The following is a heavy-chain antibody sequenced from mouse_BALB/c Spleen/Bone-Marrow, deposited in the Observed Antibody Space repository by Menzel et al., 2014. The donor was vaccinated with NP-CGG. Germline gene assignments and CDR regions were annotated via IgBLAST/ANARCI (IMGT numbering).Heavy chain of an antibody. Sequence: EVQLVESGGGLVQPGGSMKLSCAASGFTFSDAWMDWVRQSPEKGLEWVAEIRNKANNHATYYAESVKGRFTISRDDSKSSVYLQMNSLRAEDTGIYYCTRRGGNYYYGNYNYAMDYWGQGTSVTVSS. CDR2: IRNKANNHAT. J-gene: IGHJ4*01. V-gene: IGHV6-6*01. CDR3: TRRGGNYYYGNYNYAMDY. CDR1: GFTFSDAW. D-gene: IGHD2-1*01.